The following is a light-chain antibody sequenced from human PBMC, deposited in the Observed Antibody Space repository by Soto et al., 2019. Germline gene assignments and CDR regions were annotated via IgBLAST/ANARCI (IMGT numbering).Light chain of an antibody. Sequence: ALQMTQSPSSLSASVGDSATITCRASQGIRNDLGWYQQKPGKAPKLLIYAASSLQSGVPSRFSGSGSGTDFTLTISSLQPEDFATYYCQHYNSYSEAFGQGTKVDIK. V-gene: IGKV1-6*01. CDR1: QGIRND. CDR2: AAS. J-gene: IGKJ1*01. CDR3: QHYNSYSEA.